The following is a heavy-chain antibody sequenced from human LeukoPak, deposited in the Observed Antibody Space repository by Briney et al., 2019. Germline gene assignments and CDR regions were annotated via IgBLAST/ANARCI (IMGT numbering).Heavy chain of an antibody. CDR3: ARRSGGDSFDY. V-gene: IGHV5-51*01. CDR1: GYSFTSYW. CDR2: IYPGDSDT. Sequence: GESLQNSCQGSGYSFTSYWIGWVRQMPGKGLEWMGIIYPGDSDTRYSPSFQGQVTISADKSVSTAYLQWSSLKASDTAMYYCARRSGGDSFDYWGQGTLVTVSS. D-gene: IGHD2-21*02. J-gene: IGHJ4*02.